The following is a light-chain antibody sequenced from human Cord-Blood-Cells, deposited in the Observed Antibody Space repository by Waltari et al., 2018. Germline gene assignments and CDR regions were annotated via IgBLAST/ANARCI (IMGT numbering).Light chain of an antibody. CDR2: WAS. CDR3: QQYYSTPYT. CDR1: QSVLYISNNNNY. V-gene: IGKV4-1*01. J-gene: IGKJ2*01. Sequence: DIVVTQSLDSLAVSLGERATINRKSSQSVLYISNNNNYLAWYQQKPGQPPKLLLRWASTRGSGVPDRFSGSGSGTDFTLAISSLQAEDVAVCYCQQYYSTPYTFGQGTKLESK.